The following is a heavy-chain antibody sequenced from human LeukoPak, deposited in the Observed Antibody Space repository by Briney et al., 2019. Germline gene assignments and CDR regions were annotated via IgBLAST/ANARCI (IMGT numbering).Heavy chain of an antibody. V-gene: IGHV4-59*01. CDR1: GGSISSYY. CDR3: ARDSREGASYSSSWYYFDY. Sequence: SETLSLTCTVSGGSISSYYWSWIRQPPGKGQERIGYIYYSGSTNYNPSLKSRVTISVDTSKNQFSLKLSSVTAADTAVYYCARDSREGASYSSSWYYFDYWGQGTLVTVSS. D-gene: IGHD6-13*01. J-gene: IGHJ4*02. CDR2: IYYSGST.